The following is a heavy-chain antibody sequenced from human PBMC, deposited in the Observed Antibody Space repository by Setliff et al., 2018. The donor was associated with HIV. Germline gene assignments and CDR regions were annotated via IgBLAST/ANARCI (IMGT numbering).Heavy chain of an antibody. CDR1: GYSFARYG. CDR2: ISGFNGNT. D-gene: IGHD6-19*01. Sequence: GGSVKVSCKASGYSFARYGLSWVRQAPGQGLEWMGWISGFNGNTKYAQSFQDRVAMTTETATSTAYTEMRSLRSDDTAVYFCARVPYRSAWFSGGHDAFDIWGQGTMVTVSS. CDR3: ARVPYRSAWFSGGHDAFDI. J-gene: IGHJ3*02. V-gene: IGHV1-18*01.